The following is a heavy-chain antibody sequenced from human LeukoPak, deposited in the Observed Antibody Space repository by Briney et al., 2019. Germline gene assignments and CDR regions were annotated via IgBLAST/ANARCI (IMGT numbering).Heavy chain of an antibody. Sequence: SETLSLTCGVSGYSISSGYYWGWIRQPPGKGLEWIGSIYHSGSTYYNPSLKSRVTISVDTSKNQFSLKLSSVTAADTAVYYCARASSSGMDVWGKGTTVTVSS. CDR3: ARASSSGMDV. V-gene: IGHV4-38-2*01. CDR1: GYSISSGYY. J-gene: IGHJ6*03. CDR2: IYHSGST. D-gene: IGHD6-6*01.